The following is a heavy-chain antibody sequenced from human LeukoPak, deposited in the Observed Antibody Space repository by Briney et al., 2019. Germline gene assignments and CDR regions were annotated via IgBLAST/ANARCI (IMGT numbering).Heavy chain of an antibody. CDR1: GFTFSSYS. J-gene: IGHJ4*02. Sequence: PGGSLRLSCAASGFTFSSYSMNWVRQAPGKGLEWVSSISSSSSYIYYADSVKGRFTISRDNAKNSLYLQMNSLRAEDTAVYYCARVADSSGWYGGFDYWGQGTLVTVSS. CDR3: ARVADSSGWYGGFDY. CDR2: ISSSSSYI. D-gene: IGHD6-19*01. V-gene: IGHV3-21*01.